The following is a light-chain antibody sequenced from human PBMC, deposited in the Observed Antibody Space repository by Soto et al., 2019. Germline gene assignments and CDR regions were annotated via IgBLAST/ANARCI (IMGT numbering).Light chain of an antibody. CDR1: SSKIGLNS. CDR2: SNN. Sequence: QSVLTQPPSASGTPGQRVTISCSGTSSKIGLNSVRWYQRFPGSAPKLLICSNNQRPSGVPDRFSGSKSGTSASLAISGLQSEDEADYYCSSWDDGVSGWVFGGGTKLTVL. CDR3: SSWDDGVSGWV. V-gene: IGLV1-44*01. J-gene: IGLJ3*02.